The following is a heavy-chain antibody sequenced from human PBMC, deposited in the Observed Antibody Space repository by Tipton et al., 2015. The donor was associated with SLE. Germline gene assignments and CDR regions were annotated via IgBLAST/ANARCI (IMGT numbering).Heavy chain of an antibody. CDR3: ARDYYGSGFDAFDI. CDR1: GGSINSYY. J-gene: IGHJ3*02. D-gene: IGHD3-10*01. V-gene: IGHV4-59*01. Sequence: TLSLTCTVSGGSINSYYWSWIRQPPKQGLEWIGWIYHTGSTDYNPSLKSRVAISVDTSKNQFSLRLSSVTAADTAVYYCARDYYGSGFDAFDIWGQGTMVTVSS. CDR2: IYHTGST.